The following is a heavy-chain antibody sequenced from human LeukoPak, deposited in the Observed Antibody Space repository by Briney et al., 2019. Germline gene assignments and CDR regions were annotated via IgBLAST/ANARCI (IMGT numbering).Heavy chain of an antibody. CDR1: GFTFISYS. D-gene: IGHD1-14*01. CDR3: AREGVGNDAFDI. CDR2: ISSSSSYI. Sequence: PGGSLRLSCAASGFTFISYSMNWVRQAPGKGLEWVSSISSSSSYIYYADSVKGRFTISRDNAKNSLYLQMNSLRAEDTAVYYCAREGVGNDAFDIWGQGTMVTVSS. J-gene: IGHJ3*02. V-gene: IGHV3-21*01.